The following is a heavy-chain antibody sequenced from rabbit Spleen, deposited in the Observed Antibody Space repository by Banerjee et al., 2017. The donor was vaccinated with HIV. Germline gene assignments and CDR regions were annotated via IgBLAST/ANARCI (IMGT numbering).Heavy chain of an antibody. CDR3: ARDTDGDGGDAYAL. CDR2: IYGGSSGII. CDR1: GFTISSNHY. D-gene: IGHD6-1*01. J-gene: IGHJ4*01. V-gene: IGHV1S45*01. Sequence: QEQLVESGGGLVKPEGSLTLTCTASGFTISSNHYICWVRQAPGKGLEWIACIYGGSSGIIDYASWAKGRFPISKTSSTTVTLQMTSLTAADTATYFCARDTDGDGGDAYALWGQGTLVTVS.